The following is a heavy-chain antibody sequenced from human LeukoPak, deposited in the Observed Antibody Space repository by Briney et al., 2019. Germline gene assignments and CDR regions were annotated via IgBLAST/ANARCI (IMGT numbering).Heavy chain of an antibody. D-gene: IGHD5-12*01. V-gene: IGHV4-31*03. J-gene: IGHJ4*02. CDR2: VYYSGST. CDR1: GGSISSGGYY. Sequence: SQTLSLTCTVSGGSISSGGYYWSWIRQHPGKGLEWIGYVYYSGSTYYNPSLKSRVTISVDTSKNQFSLKLSSVTAADTAVYYCARGLQVGNTGFYFDYWGQGTLVTVSS. CDR3: ARGLQVGNTGFYFDY.